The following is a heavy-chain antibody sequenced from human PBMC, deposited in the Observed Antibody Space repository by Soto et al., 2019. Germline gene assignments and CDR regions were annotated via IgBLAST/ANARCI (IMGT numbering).Heavy chain of an antibody. V-gene: IGHV1-2*02. CDR2: INPNSGGT. J-gene: IGHJ4*02. Sequence: ASVKVSCKASGYTFTGYYMHWVRQAPGQGLEWMGWINPNSGGTNYAQKFQGRVTMTRDSSISTAYMELSRLRSDDTAVYYCASSRLSSIAARSWGQGTLVTVSS. CDR3: ASSRLSSIAARS. D-gene: IGHD6-6*01. CDR1: GYTFTGYY.